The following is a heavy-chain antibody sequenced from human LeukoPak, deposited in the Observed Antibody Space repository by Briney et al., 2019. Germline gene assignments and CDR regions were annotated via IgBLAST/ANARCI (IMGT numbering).Heavy chain of an antibody. V-gene: IGHV1-2*02. CDR3: ARVSSGWSRAPFDY. Sequence: ASVKVSCKASGYTFTDYYMHWVRQAPGQGLEWMGWINPNSGGTNYAQMFQGRVTMTRDTSISTAYMELSRLRSDDTAVYYCARVSSGWSRAPFDYWGQGTLVTVSS. D-gene: IGHD6-19*01. CDR2: INPNSGGT. CDR1: GYTFTDYY. J-gene: IGHJ4*02.